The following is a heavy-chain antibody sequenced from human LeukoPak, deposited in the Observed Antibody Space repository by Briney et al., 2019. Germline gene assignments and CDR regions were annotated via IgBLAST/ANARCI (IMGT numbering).Heavy chain of an antibody. CDR1: GGSISSYY. CDR3: ARLMHSYGYVPAFDI. V-gene: IGHV4-4*07. D-gene: IGHD5-18*01. CDR2: IYTSGST. Sequence: SETLSHTCTVSGGSISSYYWSWIRQPAGKGLEWIGRIYTSGSTNYNPSLKSRVTMSVDTSKNQFSLKLSSVTAADTAVYYCARLMHSYGYVPAFDIWGQGTMVTVSS. J-gene: IGHJ3*02.